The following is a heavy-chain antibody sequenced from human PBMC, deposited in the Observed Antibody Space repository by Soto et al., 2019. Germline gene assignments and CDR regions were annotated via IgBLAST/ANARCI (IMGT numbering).Heavy chain of an antibody. J-gene: IGHJ5*02. D-gene: IGHD3-10*01. CDR2: INPNSGGT. CDR1: GYTFTGYY. V-gene: IGHV1-2*02. Sequence: ASVKVSCKASGYTFTGYYMHWVRQAPGQGLEWMGWINPNSGGTNYAQKFQGRVTMTRDTSISTAYMELSRLRSDDTAVYYCARYSPGGSTMVRGVRYNWFDPWGQGTLVTVSS. CDR3: ARYSPGGSTMVRGVRYNWFDP.